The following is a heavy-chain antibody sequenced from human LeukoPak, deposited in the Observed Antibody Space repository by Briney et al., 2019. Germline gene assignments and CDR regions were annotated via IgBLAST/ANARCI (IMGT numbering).Heavy chain of an antibody. V-gene: IGHV3-7*01. CDR3: ARSGSYDFLDY. CDR2: IKQDGSEK. CDR1: GFTFSSYW. D-gene: IGHD1-26*01. Sequence: GGSLRLSCAASGFTFSSYWMSWVRQAPGKGLEWVANIKQDGSEKYYVDSVKGRFTISRDNAKNSLYLQKNSLRAEDAAVYYCARSGSYDFLDYWGQGTLVTVSS. J-gene: IGHJ4*02.